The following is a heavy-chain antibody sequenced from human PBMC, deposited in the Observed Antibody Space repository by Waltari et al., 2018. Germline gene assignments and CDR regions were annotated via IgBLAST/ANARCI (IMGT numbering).Heavy chain of an antibody. D-gene: IGHD1-26*01. CDR1: GFIFSSYA. Sequence: EVQLVESGGGLVQPGGSLRLTCAASGFIFSSYAMHWVRQAPGKGLEYGSAISANGDITYYADSVKDRFTISRDNYNNMLYLQMGSLRAEDMAVYYCARAIVGAPPRGAIDIWGQGTMVTVSS. CDR3: ARAIVGAPPRGAIDI. CDR2: ISANGDIT. J-gene: IGHJ3*02. V-gene: IGHV3-64*07.